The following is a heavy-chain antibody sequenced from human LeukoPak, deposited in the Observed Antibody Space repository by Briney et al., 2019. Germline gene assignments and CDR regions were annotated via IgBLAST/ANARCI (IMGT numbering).Heavy chain of an antibody. V-gene: IGHV3-23*01. J-gene: IGHJ4*02. Sequence: PGGSLRLSCAASGFALSSYAMSWVRQAPGKGLEWVSATSSSDAGTYHAESVRGRFTISRDNSKNTLYLQMNSLRAEDTAIYYCARGSSAFYYLDYWGQGTLVTVSS. CDR1: GFALSSYA. D-gene: IGHD6-13*01. CDR2: TSSSDAGT. CDR3: ARGSSAFYYLDY.